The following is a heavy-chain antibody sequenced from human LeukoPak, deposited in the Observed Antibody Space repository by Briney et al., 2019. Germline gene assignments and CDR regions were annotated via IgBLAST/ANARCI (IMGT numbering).Heavy chain of an antibody. CDR1: GFTFSSYS. V-gene: IGHV3-21*01. Sequence: GGSLRLSCAASGFTFSSYSMNWVRQAPGKGLEWVSSISSSSSYIYYADSVKGRFTISRDNAKNSLYLQMNSLRAEDTAEYYCARARIGGAFDIWGQGTMVTVSS. CDR3: ARARIGGAFDI. J-gene: IGHJ3*02. CDR2: ISSSSSYI. D-gene: IGHD1-26*01.